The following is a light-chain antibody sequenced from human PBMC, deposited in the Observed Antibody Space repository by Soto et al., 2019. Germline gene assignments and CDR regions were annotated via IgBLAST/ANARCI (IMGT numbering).Light chain of an antibody. CDR3: MQGTHWHPTYYT. CDR1: QSLVYSDGNTY. V-gene: IGKV2-30*01. Sequence: DIVMTQSPLSLPVTLGQPASISCRSSQSLVYSDGNTYLYWFQHRPGQSPRRLINIVSNRDSEVPDRFSGSGSGTDFTLKISRVEAEDIGVYYCMQGTHWHPTYYTFGQGTKLEIK. J-gene: IGKJ2*01. CDR2: IVS.